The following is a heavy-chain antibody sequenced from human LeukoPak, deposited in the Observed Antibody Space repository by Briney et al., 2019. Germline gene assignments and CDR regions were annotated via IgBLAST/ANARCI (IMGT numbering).Heavy chain of an antibody. CDR1: GGSISSYY. V-gene: IGHV4-59*01. D-gene: IGHD3-10*01. CDR3: ARGSGRPYWYFDL. CDR2: IYYSGST. J-gene: IGHJ2*01. Sequence: SETLSLTCTVSGGSISSYYWSWIRRPPGKGLEWIGYIYYSGSTNYNPSLKSRVTISVDTTKNQFSLKLSSVTAADTAVYYCARGSGRPYWYFDLWGRGTLVTVSS.